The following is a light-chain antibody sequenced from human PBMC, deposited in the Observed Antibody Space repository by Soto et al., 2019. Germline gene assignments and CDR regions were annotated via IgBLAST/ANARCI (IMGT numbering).Light chain of an antibody. Sequence: EIVMTESPATLSVSPGERATLSCRASQSVSSNLAWYQQEPGQAPRLLIYGASTRATGIPARFSGSGSGTEFTLTISRLEPEDFAVYYCQQYGSSGTFGQGTKVDI. CDR2: GAS. CDR1: QSVSSN. J-gene: IGKJ1*01. V-gene: IGKV3-15*01. CDR3: QQYGSSGT.